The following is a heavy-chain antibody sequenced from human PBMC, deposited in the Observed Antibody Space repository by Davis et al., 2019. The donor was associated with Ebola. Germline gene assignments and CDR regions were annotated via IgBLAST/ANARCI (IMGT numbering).Heavy chain of an antibody. D-gene: IGHD3-22*01. CDR3: ARVFVYYDSSGYYYFDY. Sequence: ASVKVSCKASGYTFTSYGISWVRQAPGQGLEWMGWISAYNGNTNYALKLQGRVTMTTDTSTSTAYMELRSLRSDDTAVYYCARVFVYYDSSGYYYFDYWGQGTLVTVSS. V-gene: IGHV1-18*01. J-gene: IGHJ4*02. CDR1: GYTFTSYG. CDR2: ISAYNGNT.